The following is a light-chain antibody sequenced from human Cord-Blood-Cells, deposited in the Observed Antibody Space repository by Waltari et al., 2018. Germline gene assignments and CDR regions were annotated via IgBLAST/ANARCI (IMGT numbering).Light chain of an antibody. V-gene: IGLV2-23*01. J-gene: IGLJ1*01. CDR3: CSYAGSSTYV. CDR2: EGS. Sequence: QSALTQPASVSGSPGKSITLPGTGTSSDVGSYNLVSWYQQHPGKAPKLMIYEGSKRPSGVSNRFSGSESGNTASLTISGLQAEDEADYYCCSYAGSSTYVFGTGTKVTVL. CDR1: SSDVGSYNL.